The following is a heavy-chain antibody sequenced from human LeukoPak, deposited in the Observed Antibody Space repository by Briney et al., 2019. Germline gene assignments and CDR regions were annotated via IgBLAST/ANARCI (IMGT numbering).Heavy chain of an antibody. CDR1: GGTFSSYA. Sequence: ASVKVSCKASGGTFSSYAISWVRQAPGQGLEWMGRIIPILGIANYAQKFQGRVTITADKSTSTAYMELSSLRSEDTAVYYCARDRSSGWTHNFDYWGQGTLVTVSS. CDR2: IIPILGIA. V-gene: IGHV1-69*04. D-gene: IGHD6-19*01. CDR3: ARDRSSGWTHNFDY. J-gene: IGHJ4*02.